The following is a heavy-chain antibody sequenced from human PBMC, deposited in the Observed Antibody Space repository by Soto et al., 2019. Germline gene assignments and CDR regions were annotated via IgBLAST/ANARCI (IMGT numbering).Heavy chain of an antibody. Sequence: GGSLRLSCAASGFTFSSYAMHWVRQAPGKGLEWVAVISYDGSNKYYADSVKGRFTISRDNSKNTLYLQMNSLRAEDTAVYYCARDCPASKGYDFWSGYYFDYWGQGTLVTVSS. CDR1: GFTFSSYA. CDR3: ARDCPASKGYDFWSGYYFDY. V-gene: IGHV3-30-3*01. CDR2: ISYDGSNK. D-gene: IGHD3-3*01. J-gene: IGHJ4*02.